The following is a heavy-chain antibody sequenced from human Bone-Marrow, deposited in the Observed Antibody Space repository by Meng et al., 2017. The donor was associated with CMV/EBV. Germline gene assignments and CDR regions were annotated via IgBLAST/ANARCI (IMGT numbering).Heavy chain of an antibody. V-gene: IGHV4-39*07. CDR3: AIQYDFWSGFM. D-gene: IGHD3-3*01. J-gene: IGHJ4*02. Sequence: SETLSLTCTVSGGSISSSSYYWGWIRQPPGKGLEWIGSIYYSGSTYYNPSLKSRVTISVDTSKNQFSLKLSSVTAADTAVYYCAIQYDFWSGFMWGQGTLVTVSS. CDR2: IYYSGST. CDR1: GGSISSSSYY.